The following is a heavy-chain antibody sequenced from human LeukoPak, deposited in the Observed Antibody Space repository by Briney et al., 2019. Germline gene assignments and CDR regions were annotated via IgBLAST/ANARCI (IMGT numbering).Heavy chain of an antibody. V-gene: IGHV3-21*01. CDR3: ARSHGGNSGWFDP. Sequence: GGSLRLSCAASGFTLSSYSMNWVRQAPGKGLEWVSSISSSSSYIYYADSVKGRFTISRDNAKNSLYLQMNSLRAEDTAVYYRARSHGGNSGWFDPWGQGTLVTVSS. CDR1: GFTLSSYS. CDR2: ISSSSSYI. J-gene: IGHJ5*02. D-gene: IGHD4-23*01.